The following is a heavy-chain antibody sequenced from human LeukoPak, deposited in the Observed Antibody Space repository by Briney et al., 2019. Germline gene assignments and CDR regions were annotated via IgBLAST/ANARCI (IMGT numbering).Heavy chain of an antibody. CDR1: GGSISSYY. CDR2: IYYSGST. D-gene: IGHD3-10*01. Sequence: SETLSLTCTVSGGSISSYYWSWIRQPPGKGLEWLGFIYYSGSTNYNPSLKSRVTISVDTSKNQFSLKLSSVTAADTAVYYCARVIGLGFGEAWGQGTLVTVSS. J-gene: IGHJ5*02. CDR3: ARVIGLGFGEA. V-gene: IGHV4-59*01.